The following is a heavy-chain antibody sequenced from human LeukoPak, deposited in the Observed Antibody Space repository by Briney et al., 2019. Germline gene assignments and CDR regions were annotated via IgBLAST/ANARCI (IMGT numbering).Heavy chain of an antibody. CDR1: GFTFSSYS. D-gene: IGHD2-15*01. CDR2: ISSSSSYI. J-gene: IGHJ3*02. CDR3: ARDRGGGGGYAFDI. Sequence: GGSLRLSCAASGFTFSSYSMNWVRQAPGKGLEWVSSISSSSSYIYYADSVKGRFTISRDNAKNSLYLQMNSLRAEDTAVYYCARDRGGGGGYAFDIWGQGTMVTVSS. V-gene: IGHV3-21*01.